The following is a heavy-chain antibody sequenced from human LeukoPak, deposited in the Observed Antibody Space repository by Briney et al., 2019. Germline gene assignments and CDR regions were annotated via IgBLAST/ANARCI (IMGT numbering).Heavy chain of an antibody. Sequence: PGGSLRLSCAASGFTFSNYWMHWVRQAPGKGLVWVSRINRDGSSTSFADSVRGRFTMSRDNAKNTLYLQMNSLRDEDTAVYYCARDHTGKNWFDPWGQGTLVTVSS. V-gene: IGHV3-74*01. CDR2: INRDGSST. CDR1: GFTFSNYW. D-gene: IGHD1-1*01. CDR3: ARDHTGKNWFDP. J-gene: IGHJ5*02.